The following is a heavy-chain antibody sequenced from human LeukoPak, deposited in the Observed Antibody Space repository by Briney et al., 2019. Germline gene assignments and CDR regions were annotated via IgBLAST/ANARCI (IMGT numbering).Heavy chain of an antibody. D-gene: IGHD3-3*01. Sequence: GGSLRLSCAASGFTFSSYGMHWVRQAPGKGLEWVAFIRYDGSNKYYADSVKGRFTISRDNSKNTLYLQMNSLRAEDTAVYYCTTGPLRFLEYYFDYWGQGTLVTVSS. CDR3: TTGPLRFLEYYFDY. CDR2: IRYDGSNK. CDR1: GFTFSSYG. V-gene: IGHV3-30*02. J-gene: IGHJ4*02.